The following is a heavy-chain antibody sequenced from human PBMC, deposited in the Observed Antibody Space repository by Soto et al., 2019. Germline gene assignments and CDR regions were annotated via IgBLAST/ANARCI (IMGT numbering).Heavy chain of an antibody. J-gene: IGHJ4*02. CDR1: GFTFSSYG. D-gene: IGHD1-26*01. CDR2: ISYDGSNK. V-gene: IGHV3-30*03. CDR3: ARSPYSVSYLAYFDY. Sequence: QVQLVESGGGVVQPGRSLRLSCAASGFTFSSYGMHWVRQAPGKGLEWVAVISYDGSNKYYADSVKGRFTISRDNSKNTLSLQMNSLRAEDTAVYYSARSPYSVSYLAYFDYWGQGTLVTVSS.